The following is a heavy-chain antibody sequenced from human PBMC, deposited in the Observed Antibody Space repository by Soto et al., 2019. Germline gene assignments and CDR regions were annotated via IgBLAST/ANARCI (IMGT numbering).Heavy chain of an antibody. CDR2: IDPSDSYT. J-gene: IGHJ6*02. D-gene: IGHD2-2*01. V-gene: IGHV5-10-1*01. CDR3: ASLTSWSQGYYYGMDV. CDR1: GYSFTSYW. Sequence: GESLKISCKGSGYSFTSYWISWVRQMPGKGLEWMGRIDPSDSYTNYSPSFQGHVTSSADKSISTAYLQWSSLKASDTAVYYCASLTSWSQGYYYGMDVWGQGTTVTVSS.